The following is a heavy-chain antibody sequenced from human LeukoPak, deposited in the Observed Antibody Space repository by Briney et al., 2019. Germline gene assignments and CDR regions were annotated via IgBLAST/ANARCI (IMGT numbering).Heavy chain of an antibody. D-gene: IGHD4-11*01. CDR2: IIPILGIP. V-gene: IGHV1-69*02. J-gene: IGHJ6*02. CDR1: GGTFSSYT. Sequence: SVKVSCKASGGTFSSYTLTWVRQAPGQGLAWMGRIIPILGIPNYAQKFQGRVTITADKSTSTAYMDLSSLRSEDTAVYYCARGTTITTNYYYGMDVWGQGTTVTVSS. CDR3: ARGTTITTNYYYGMDV.